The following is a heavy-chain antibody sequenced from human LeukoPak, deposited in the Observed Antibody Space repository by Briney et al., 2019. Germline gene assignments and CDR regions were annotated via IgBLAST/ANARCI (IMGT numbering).Heavy chain of an antibody. J-gene: IGHJ4*02. CDR2: IYSGGST. CDR3: ASDSSGYVNYFDY. CDR1: GFTVSSNY. Sequence: PGGSLSLSCAASGFTVSSNYMSWVRQAPGKGLEWVAVIYSGGSTYYADSVKGRFTISRDNSKNTLYLQMNSLRAEDTAVYYCASDSSGYVNYFDYWGQGTLVTVSS. V-gene: IGHV3-66*01. D-gene: IGHD3-22*01.